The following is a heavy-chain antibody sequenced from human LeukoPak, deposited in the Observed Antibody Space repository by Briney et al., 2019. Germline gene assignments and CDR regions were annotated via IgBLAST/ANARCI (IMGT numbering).Heavy chain of an antibody. CDR2: TIPIFGTA. CDR1: GGTFSSYA. J-gene: IGHJ4*02. Sequence: SVKVSCKASGGTFSSYAISWVRQAPGQELEWMGGTIPIFGTANYAQKFQGRVTITADESTSTAYMELSSLRSEDTAVYYCARDTTWNSQSLDYWGQGTLVTVSS. V-gene: IGHV1-69*13. CDR3: ARDTTWNSQSLDY. D-gene: IGHD1/OR15-1a*01.